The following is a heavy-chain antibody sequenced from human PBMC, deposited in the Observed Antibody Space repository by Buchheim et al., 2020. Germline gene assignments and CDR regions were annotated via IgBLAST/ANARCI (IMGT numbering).Heavy chain of an antibody. CDR2: IYASVNT. J-gene: IGHJ1*01. CDR3: ARDASDYYSGWYGFFPH. Sequence: QVRLQESGPGLVKPSETLSLTCTASGGSVRNFYWNWIRQPAGKGLEWIGRIYASVNTNYNPSLKSRVTMSVDTSKNQVSLDVRSVTAADTAVYYCARDASDYYSGWYGFFPHWGQGIL. D-gene: IGHD6-13*01. V-gene: IGHV4-4*07. CDR1: GGSVRNFY.